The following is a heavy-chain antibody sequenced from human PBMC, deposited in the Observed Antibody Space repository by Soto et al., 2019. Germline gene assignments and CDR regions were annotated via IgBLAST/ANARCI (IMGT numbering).Heavy chain of an antibody. CDR3: ARVQPDGFPTYIDH. Sequence: AGGSLRLSCAASGFSFSRYWMYWLRQSPGKGLEWVSRISSDGATARLPDSVEGRFAVSRDNAKSEVFLQMNSLRVDDTGVYFCARVQPDGFPTYIDHWGQGVLVTVSS. J-gene: IGHJ4*02. CDR2: ISSDGATA. V-gene: IGHV3-74*01. CDR1: GFSFSRYW. D-gene: IGHD2-2*01.